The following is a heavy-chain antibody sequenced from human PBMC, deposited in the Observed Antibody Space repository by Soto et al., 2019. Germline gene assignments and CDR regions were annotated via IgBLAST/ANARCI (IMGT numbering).Heavy chain of an antibody. V-gene: IGHV3-7*05. Sequence: EVQLEESGGDLVQPGGSLRLSCAASGFTLSAYWMTWVRQAPGKGLEWVANINRDGSKKSYLDSVRGRFTISRDNVGNSLYLQMDSVRADDPALYYCARDVSPGSSSLYLDAFDIWGQGTMVTVSS. CDR3: ARDVSPGSSSLYLDAFDI. D-gene: IGHD6-13*01. CDR2: INRDGSKK. CDR1: GFTLSAYW. J-gene: IGHJ3*02.